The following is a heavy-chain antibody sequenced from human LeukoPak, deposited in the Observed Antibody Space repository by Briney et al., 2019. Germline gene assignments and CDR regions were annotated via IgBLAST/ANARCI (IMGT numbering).Heavy chain of an antibody. CDR1: GGSISSGSYY. D-gene: IGHD6-13*01. V-gene: IGHV4-61*02. Sequence: SQTLSLTCTVSGGSISSGSYYWSWIRQPAGKGLEWIGRIYTSGSTNYNPSLKSRVTISLDTSKNQFSLKLSSVTAADTAVYYCARQIAAAPRSSSNFDYWGQGTLVTVSS. J-gene: IGHJ4*02. CDR2: IYTSGST. CDR3: ARQIAAAPRSSSNFDY.